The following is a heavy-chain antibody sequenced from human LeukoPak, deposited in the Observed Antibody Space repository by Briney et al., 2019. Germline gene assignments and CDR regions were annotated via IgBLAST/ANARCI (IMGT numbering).Heavy chain of an antibody. V-gene: IGHV4-34*01. CDR2: INHSGST. D-gene: IGHD6-19*01. CDR1: GGSFSGYY. J-gene: IGHJ6*02. Sequence: SETLSLTCAVYGGSFSGYYWSWIRQPPGKGLEWIGEINHSGSTNYNPSLKSRVTISVDTSKNQFSLKLSSVTAADTAVYYCARGSGTYSSGWRIYYYGMDVWGQGTTVTVSS. CDR3: ARGSGTYSSGWRIYYYGMDV.